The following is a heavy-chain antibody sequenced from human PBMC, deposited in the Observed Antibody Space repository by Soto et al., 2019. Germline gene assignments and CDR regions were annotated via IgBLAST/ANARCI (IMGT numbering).Heavy chain of an antibody. CDR2: INPNSGGT. V-gene: IGHV1-2*04. J-gene: IGHJ6*03. D-gene: IGHD5-12*01. Sequence: GASVKVSCKASGYTFTGYYMHWVRQAPGQGLEWMGWINPNSGGTNYAQKYQGWVTMTRDTSISTAYMELSRLRSDDTAVYYCARGRANYYYYYMDVWGKGTTVTVSS. CDR1: GYTFTGYY. CDR3: ARGRANYYYYYMDV.